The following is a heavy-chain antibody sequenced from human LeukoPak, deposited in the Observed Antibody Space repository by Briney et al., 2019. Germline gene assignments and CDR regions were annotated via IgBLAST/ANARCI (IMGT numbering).Heavy chain of an antibody. Sequence: SSETLSLTCTVSGGSISSSSYYWGWIRQPPGKGLEWIGSIYYSGSTYYNPSLKSRVTISVDTSKNQFSLKLSSVTAADTAVYYCARQEVFPNWFDPWGQGTLVTVSS. CDR1: GGSISSSSYY. J-gene: IGHJ5*02. V-gene: IGHV4-39*01. CDR3: ARQEVFPNWFDP. CDR2: IYYSGST. D-gene: IGHD2-21*01.